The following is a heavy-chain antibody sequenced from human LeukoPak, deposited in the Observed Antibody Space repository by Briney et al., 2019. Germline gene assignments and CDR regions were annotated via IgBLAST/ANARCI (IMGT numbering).Heavy chain of an antibody. CDR3: ARAAGWYYFDY. Sequence: GGSLRLSCAASGFTFSSYGMHWVRQAPGKGLEWVAVISYDGSNKYYADSVKGRFTISRDNSKNTLYLQMNSLRAEDTAVYYCARAAGWYYFDYWGQGTLVTVSS. CDR2: ISYDGSNK. V-gene: IGHV3-30*03. CDR1: GFTFSSYG. J-gene: IGHJ4*02.